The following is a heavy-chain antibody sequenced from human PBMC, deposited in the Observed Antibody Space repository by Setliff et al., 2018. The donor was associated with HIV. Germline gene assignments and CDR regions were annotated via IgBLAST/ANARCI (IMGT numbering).Heavy chain of an antibody. V-gene: IGHV4-4*02. D-gene: IGHD2-21*02. CDR3: ARRPTGIYPGDPNWHFDL. CDR2: IFQSGSI. Sequence: SETLSLTCVVSGGSISGDHWWSWVRQPPGKGLECIGDIFQSGSINYSPFLKSRLSISIDQSKNQFSLRLTSVTAADTAIYYCARRPTGIYPGDPNWHFDLWGRGTLVTVSS. J-gene: IGHJ2*01. CDR1: GGSISGDHW.